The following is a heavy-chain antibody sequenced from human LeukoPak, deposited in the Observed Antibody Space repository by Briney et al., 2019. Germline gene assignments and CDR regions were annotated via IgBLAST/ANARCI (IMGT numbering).Heavy chain of an antibody. CDR2: INERGSST. J-gene: IGHJ4*02. Sequence: GGSLRLSCAASGFTFSNSWLHWVRQAPGKGLVWVSRINERGSSTSYADSVKGRFTISRDNAKNTLYLQMNSLRAEDTAVYYCPTVTTIFDYWGQGTLVTVSS. V-gene: IGHV3-74*01. CDR1: GFTFSNSW. D-gene: IGHD4-11*01. CDR3: PTVTTIFDY.